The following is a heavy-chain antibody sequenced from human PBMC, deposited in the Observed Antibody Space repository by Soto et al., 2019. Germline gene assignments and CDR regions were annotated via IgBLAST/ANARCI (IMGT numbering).Heavy chain of an antibody. V-gene: IGHV4-34*01. J-gene: IGHJ4*02. Sequence: SETLSLTCAVYGGSFSGYYWSWIRQPPGKGLEWIGKINHSGSTNYNPSLKSRVTISVDTSKNQFSLKLGSLTAADTAVYYCARVTGSSREYYFDYWGQGTLVTVSS. CDR2: INHSGST. CDR3: ARVTGSSREYYFDY. D-gene: IGHD1-26*01. CDR1: GGSFSGYY.